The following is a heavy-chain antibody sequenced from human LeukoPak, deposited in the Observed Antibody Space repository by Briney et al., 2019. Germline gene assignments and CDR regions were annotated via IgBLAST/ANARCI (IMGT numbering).Heavy chain of an antibody. J-gene: IGHJ4*02. V-gene: IGHV3-15*01. D-gene: IGHD4-23*01. Sequence: GGSLRLSCAASGFIFSNAWMSWVRQAPGKGLEWVGRVKSKTDGGTTDYAALVKGRFTISRDDSKNTLYLQMNSLKTDDTAAYYCATGSGDTVVIDYWGQGTLVTVSS. CDR3: ATGSGDTVVIDY. CDR1: GFIFSNAW. CDR2: VKSKTDGGTT.